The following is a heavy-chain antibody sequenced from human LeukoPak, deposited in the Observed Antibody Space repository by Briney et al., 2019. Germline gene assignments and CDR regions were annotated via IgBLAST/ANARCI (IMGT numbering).Heavy chain of an antibody. J-gene: IGHJ5*02. V-gene: IGHV4-31*03. CDR2: IYYSGST. Sequence: PSQTLSLTCTVSGGSISSGGYYWSWIRQHPGKGLEWIGYIYYSGSTYYNPSLESRVTISVDTSKNQFSLKLSSVTAADTAVYYCARGFCSGGSCYSGSGFDPWGQGTLVTVSS. CDR3: ARGFCSGGSCYSGSGFDP. D-gene: IGHD2-15*01. CDR1: GGSISSGGYY.